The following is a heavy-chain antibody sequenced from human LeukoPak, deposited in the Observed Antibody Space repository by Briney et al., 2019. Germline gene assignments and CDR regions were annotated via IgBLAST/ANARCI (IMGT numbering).Heavy chain of an antibody. CDR2: IKQDGSEK. D-gene: IGHD2-2*01. J-gene: IGHJ4*02. V-gene: IGHV3-7*02. CDR1: GFTFSSYW. Sequence: GGSLRLSCAASGFTFSSYWMSWVRQTPGKGLEWVANIKQDGSEKYYVDSVKGRFTISRDNAKNSLYLQMNSLRAEDTAVYYCARVADFCSSTGCYAPHFDYWGQGTLVTVSS. CDR3: ARVADFCSSTGCYAPHFDY.